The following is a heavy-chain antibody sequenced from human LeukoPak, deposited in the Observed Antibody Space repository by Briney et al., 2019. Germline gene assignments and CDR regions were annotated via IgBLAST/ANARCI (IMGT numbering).Heavy chain of an antibody. V-gene: IGHV4-38-2*02. Sequence: PSETLSLTCAVPGYSISSGYQWAWIRQSPGKGREWIGSIYHSGSAHYNPSLKSRVTISVETSKNQFSLKMYSVTAADTAVYYCARDPRWLTPDCTSTSCYENYFDPWGQGTLVTVSS. CDR3: ARDPRWLTPDCTSTSCYENYFDP. CDR2: IYHSGSA. D-gene: IGHD2-2*01. CDR1: GYSISSGYQ. J-gene: IGHJ5*02.